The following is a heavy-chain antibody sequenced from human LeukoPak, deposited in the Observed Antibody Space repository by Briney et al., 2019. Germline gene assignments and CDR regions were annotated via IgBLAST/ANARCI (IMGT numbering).Heavy chain of an antibody. CDR3: ARRAGGIVGATTSDY. D-gene: IGHD1-26*01. Sequence: GESLKISCQGSGYSFTSYWIGWVRQMPGKGLEWMGIIYPGDSDTRYSPSFQGQVTISADKSISTAYLQWSSLKASDTAMYYCARRAGGIVGATTSDYWGQGTLVTVSS. CDR1: GYSFTSYW. CDR2: IYPGDSDT. J-gene: IGHJ4*02. V-gene: IGHV5-51*01.